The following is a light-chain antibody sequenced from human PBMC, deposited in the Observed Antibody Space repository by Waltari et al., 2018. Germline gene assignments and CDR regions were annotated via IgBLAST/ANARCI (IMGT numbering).Light chain of an antibody. CDR3: TSQALDGVVL. J-gene: IGLJ3*02. CDR1: GSAIDDSDF. Sequence: QSALTQPASGSGSPGQSLTLSCTGIGSAIDDSDFVSWYQHQPGKAPRVIIYDVTNRPSGISHRFSASKSANTASLTISGLQPEDEGDYYCTSQALDGVVLFGGGTQVTV. V-gene: IGLV2-14*03. CDR2: DVT.